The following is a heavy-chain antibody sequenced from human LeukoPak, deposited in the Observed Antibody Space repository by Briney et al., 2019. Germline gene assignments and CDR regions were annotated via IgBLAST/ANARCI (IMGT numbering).Heavy chain of an antibody. Sequence: GGSLRLSCAASAFTFSSYWMSWVRQAPGKGLEWEANIKPDGSEKYYVDSVKGRFTISRDNAKNSLYLQMNSLRAEDTAVYYCARDPFGDNWFDPWGQGTLVTVSS. D-gene: IGHD2-21*01. CDR2: IKPDGSEK. CDR3: ARDPFGDNWFDP. CDR1: AFTFSSYW. J-gene: IGHJ5*02. V-gene: IGHV3-7*01.